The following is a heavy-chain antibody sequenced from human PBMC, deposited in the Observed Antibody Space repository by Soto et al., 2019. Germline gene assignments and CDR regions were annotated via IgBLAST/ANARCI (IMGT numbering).Heavy chain of an antibody. CDR1: GFTFTSYT. CDR2: ISSSSSTI. J-gene: IGHJ4*02. V-gene: IGHV3-48*01. Sequence: EVQLLESGGGLIQPGGSLRLSCAASGFTFTSYTINWVRQAPGKGLEWVSFISSSSSTIYYADSVKGRFTISRDNAKNSVLLQTNRLRAEDTAVYYRVSEGRGGLLGDSWGQGTLVTVSS. D-gene: IGHD2-21*02. CDR3: VSEGRGGLLGDS.